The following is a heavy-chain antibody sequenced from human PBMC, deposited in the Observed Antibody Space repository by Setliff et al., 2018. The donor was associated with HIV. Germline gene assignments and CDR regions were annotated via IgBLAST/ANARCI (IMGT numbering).Heavy chain of an antibody. Sequence: GGSLRLSCVASGFTFSNFAMHWVRQAPGKGLEWVAVISYDGGRKDYAESVNGRFTISRDDSKSTLYLQMNSLRVEDTAVYYCSAFEMWGQGTMVTVSS. CDR3: SAFEM. J-gene: IGHJ3*02. CDR2: ISYDGGRK. CDR1: GFTFSNFA. V-gene: IGHV3-33*08.